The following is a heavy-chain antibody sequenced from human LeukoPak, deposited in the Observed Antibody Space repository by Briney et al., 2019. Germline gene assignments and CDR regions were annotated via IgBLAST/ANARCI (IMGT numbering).Heavy chain of an antibody. CDR1: GFTFSSCW. CDR2: IDSDGSST. J-gene: IGHJ4*02. D-gene: IGHD5-18*01. CDR3: ARDRGYIPDY. Sequence: PGGSLRLSCAASGFTFSSCWMHWVRQVPGKGLVWVSRIDSDGSSTTYADSVKGRFTISRDNAQNTLFLQMTSLRAEDTAVYYCARDRGYIPDYWGQGTLVTVSS. V-gene: IGHV3-74*01.